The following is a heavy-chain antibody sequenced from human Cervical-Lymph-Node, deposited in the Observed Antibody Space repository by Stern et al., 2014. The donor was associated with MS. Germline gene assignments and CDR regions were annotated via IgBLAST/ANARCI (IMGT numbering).Heavy chain of an antibody. CDR3: TREAIGHSGTFDF. CDR2: IIPIIGTA. J-gene: IGHJ4*02. CDR1: GGTFGSFA. V-gene: IGHV1-69*01. Sequence: VQLVESGAEVKKPWSSVKVSCRASGGTFGSFAVNWVRQAPGQGLEWMGRIIPIIGTANYAQRFQGRVTITADDSTTTAYMELNSLTSDDTAVYFCTREAIGHSGTFDFWGQGTLVTVSS. D-gene: IGHD5-12*01.